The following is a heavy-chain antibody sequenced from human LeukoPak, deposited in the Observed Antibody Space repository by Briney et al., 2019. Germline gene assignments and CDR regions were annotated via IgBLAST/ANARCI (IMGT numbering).Heavy chain of an antibody. V-gene: IGHV4-59*01. J-gene: IGHJ4*02. CDR2: ISYSGTT. CDR3: ASRPPRRGEYLPYFDY. Sequence: SETLSLTCSVSGTSISTTYWTWIRQPPGEGVEWIGYISYSGTTNYNPSLRSRVSISADMSRRQFSLKLTSVTAVDAAVYYCASRPPRRGEYLPYFDYWGQGILVTVSS. D-gene: IGHD4-17*01. CDR1: GTSISTTY.